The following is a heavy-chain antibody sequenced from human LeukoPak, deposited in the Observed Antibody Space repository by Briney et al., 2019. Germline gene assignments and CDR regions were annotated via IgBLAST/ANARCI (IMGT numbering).Heavy chain of an antibody. Sequence: HGESLKISCKGSGYSFTSYWISWVRQMPGKGLEWMGRIDPSDSYTNYSPSFQGHVTISADKSISTAYLQWSSLKASDTAMYYCARLAGIEDYRDCWGQGTLVTVSS. J-gene: IGHJ4*02. D-gene: IGHD3-16*01. CDR1: GYSFTSYW. CDR2: IDPSDSYT. V-gene: IGHV5-10-1*01. CDR3: ARLAGIEDYRDC.